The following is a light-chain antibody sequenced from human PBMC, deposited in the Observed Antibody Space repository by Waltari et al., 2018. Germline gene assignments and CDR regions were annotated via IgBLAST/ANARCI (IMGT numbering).Light chain of an antibody. CDR2: TNS. Sequence: QSVLTQPPSVSGAPGQRVTICCTGSSSNIGAGYDVHWYQQLPGTAPKLLIYTNSNRPSGVPDRFSGSKSGTSASLAITGLQAEDEADYYCQSYDSSRRVFGGGTKLTVL. V-gene: IGLV1-40*01. CDR1: SSNIGAGYD. CDR3: QSYDSSRRV. J-gene: IGLJ2*01.